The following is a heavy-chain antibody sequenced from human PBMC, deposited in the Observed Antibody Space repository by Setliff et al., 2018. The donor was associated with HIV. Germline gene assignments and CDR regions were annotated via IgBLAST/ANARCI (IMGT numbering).Heavy chain of an antibody. Sequence: GGSLRLSCAASGFTFSSYSMNWVRQAPGKGLEWVSFISGNSGAVTYADSVKGRFAISRDNAKNSLYLQMNSLRAEDTAVYYCARDRGGSYTPLDYWGQGTLVTVSS. CDR3: ARDRGGSYTPLDY. D-gene: IGHD1-26*01. CDR2: ISGNSGAV. V-gene: IGHV3-48*01. J-gene: IGHJ4*02. CDR1: GFTFSSYS.